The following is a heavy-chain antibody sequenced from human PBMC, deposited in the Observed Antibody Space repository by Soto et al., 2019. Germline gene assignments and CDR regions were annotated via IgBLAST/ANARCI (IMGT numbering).Heavy chain of an antibody. Sequence: PGGSLRLSCAASGFTFDDYAMHWVRQAPGKGLEWVTGISWNSDTIGYADSVKGRFTISRDNAKNSLYLQMNSLRAEDTAFYYCARYAAEVTTFFDQWGQGTLVTVSS. CDR1: GFTFDDYA. CDR2: ISWNSDTI. CDR3: ARYAAEVTTFFDQ. J-gene: IGHJ4*02. V-gene: IGHV3-9*01. D-gene: IGHD4-17*01.